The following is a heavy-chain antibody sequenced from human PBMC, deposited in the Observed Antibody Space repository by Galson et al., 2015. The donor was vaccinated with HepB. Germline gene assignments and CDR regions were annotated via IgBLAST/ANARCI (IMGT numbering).Heavy chain of an antibody. CDR3: ARPDDYGGNSPAF. CDR1: GFTFSSYA. J-gene: IGHJ4*02. Sequence: TLRLSCAATGFTFSSYAMHWVRQAPGKGLEYVSAISSSTIYYADSVKGRFTISRDNAKNSLYLQMNSLRAEDTAVYYCARPDDYGGNSPAFWGQGTLVTVSS. CDR2: ISSSTI. V-gene: IGHV3-64*04. D-gene: IGHD4-23*01.